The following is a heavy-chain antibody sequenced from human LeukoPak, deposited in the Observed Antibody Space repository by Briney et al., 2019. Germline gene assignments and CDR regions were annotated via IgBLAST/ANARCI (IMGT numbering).Heavy chain of an antibody. CDR2: ISSSSSYI. D-gene: IGHD2-2*01. CDR1: GFPFISYS. V-gene: IGHV3-21*01. CDR3: ARDQGCSSTSCYDHWFDP. Sequence: KPGGSLRLSCAASGFPFISYSMNWVGRAPGKGLDWVSSISSSSSYIYYADSVKGRFTISRDNAKNSLYLQMNSLRAEDTAVYYCARDQGCSSTSCYDHWFDPWGQGTLVTVSS. J-gene: IGHJ5*02.